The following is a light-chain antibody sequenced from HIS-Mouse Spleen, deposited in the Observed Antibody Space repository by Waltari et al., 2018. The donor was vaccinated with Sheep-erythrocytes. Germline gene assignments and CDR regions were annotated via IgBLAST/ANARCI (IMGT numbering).Light chain of an antibody. V-gene: IGLV2-11*01. CDR2: DVS. CDR3: CSYAGSYNHV. CDR1: SSDVGGYNY. J-gene: IGLJ1*01. Sequence: QSALTQPRSVSGSPGQSVTISCTGTSSDVGGYNYVSWYQQQPGKAPKHMIYDVSKRPAGVPHRLSGSKSGNTSYLTISGLQAEDEADYYCCSYAGSYNHVFATGTKVTVL.